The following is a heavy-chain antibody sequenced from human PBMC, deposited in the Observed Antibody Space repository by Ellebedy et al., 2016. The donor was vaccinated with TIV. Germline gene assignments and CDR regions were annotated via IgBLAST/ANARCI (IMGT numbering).Heavy chain of an antibody. CDR1: GYTFTDYY. D-gene: IGHD3-16*01. CDR2: INPYSGGT. V-gene: IGHV1-2*04. CDR3: ASGGEGDYGMDV. J-gene: IGHJ6*02. Sequence: ASVKVSXXASGYTFTDYYVHWVRQAPGQGLEWMGRINPYSGGTNYAQKFQGWVTVTRDTSISTAYMELSRLKSDNTAVYYCASGGEGDYGMDVWGQGTTVIVSS.